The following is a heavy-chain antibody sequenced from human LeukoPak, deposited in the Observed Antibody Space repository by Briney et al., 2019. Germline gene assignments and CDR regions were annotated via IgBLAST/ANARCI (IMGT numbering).Heavy chain of an antibody. Sequence: GGSLRLSCAASGFTFSGYGMSWVRQARGGGLEWVSSISGSGGTANKASAVIAGFTISRDNSKNTLFLQMNSLRAEDTAVYYCARYRWNQYYFDYWGQGTLVTVSS. J-gene: IGHJ4*02. V-gene: IGHV3-23*01. CDR3: ARYRWNQYYFDY. CDR2: ISGSGGTA. D-gene: IGHD1-1*01. CDR1: GFTFSGYG.